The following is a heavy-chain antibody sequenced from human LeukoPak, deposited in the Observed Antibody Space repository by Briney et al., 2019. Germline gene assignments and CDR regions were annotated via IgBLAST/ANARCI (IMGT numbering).Heavy chain of an antibody. Sequence: GGSLRLSCAASGFTFSSYEMNWVRQAPGKGLEWVSLISWDGGSTYYADSVKGRFTISRDNSKNSLYLQMNSLRTEDTALYYCAKDTRSSSGYYYYYYMDVWGKGTTVTVSS. V-gene: IGHV3-43*01. CDR1: GFTFSSYE. D-gene: IGHD6-6*01. J-gene: IGHJ6*03. CDR2: ISWDGGST. CDR3: AKDTRSSSGYYYYYYMDV.